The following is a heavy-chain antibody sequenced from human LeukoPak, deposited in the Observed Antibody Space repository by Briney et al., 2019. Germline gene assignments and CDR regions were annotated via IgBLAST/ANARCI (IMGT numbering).Heavy chain of an antibody. Sequence: GGSLRPSSAASGFAFNTYSMNWVRQAPGKGLEWVSYISSSSSPIYYADSVKGRFTISRDNAKNSLYLQKNTRTDENTTVYYGARDHYSRNDYWGQGTLVTVSS. V-gene: IGHV3-48*02. CDR3: ARDHYSRNDY. CDR1: GFAFNTYS. CDR2: ISSSSSPI. J-gene: IGHJ4*02. D-gene: IGHD6-13*01.